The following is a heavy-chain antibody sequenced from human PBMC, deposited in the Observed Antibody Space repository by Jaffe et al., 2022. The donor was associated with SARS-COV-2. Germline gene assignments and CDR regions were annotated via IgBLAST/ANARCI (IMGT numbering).Heavy chain of an antibody. CDR3: TTAPYSYGPLGYYYYGMDV. J-gene: IGHJ6*02. CDR2: IKSKTDGGTT. D-gene: IGHD5-18*01. V-gene: IGHV3-15*01. Sequence: EVQLVESGGGLVKPGGSLRLSCAASGFTFSNAWMSWVRQAPGKGLEWVGRIKSKTDGGTTDYAAPVKGRFTISRDDSKNTLYLQMNSLKTEDTAVYYCTTAPYSYGPLGYYYYGMDVWGQGTTVTVSS. CDR1: GFTFSNAW.